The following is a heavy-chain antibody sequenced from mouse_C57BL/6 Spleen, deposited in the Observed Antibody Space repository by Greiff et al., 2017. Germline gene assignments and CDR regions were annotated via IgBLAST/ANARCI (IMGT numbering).Heavy chain of an antibody. CDR2: IHPSDSDT. CDR3: ALLLWGLDY. J-gene: IGHJ2*01. CDR1: GYTFTSYW. V-gene: IGHV1-74*01. Sequence: QVQLQQPGAELVKPGASVKVSCKASGYTFTSYWMQWVKQRPGHGLEWIGRIHPSDSDTNYNQKFKGKATLTVDKSSSTAYMQLTSLTSADSAVFYWALLLWGLDYWGQGTTLTVSS. D-gene: IGHD1-1*02.